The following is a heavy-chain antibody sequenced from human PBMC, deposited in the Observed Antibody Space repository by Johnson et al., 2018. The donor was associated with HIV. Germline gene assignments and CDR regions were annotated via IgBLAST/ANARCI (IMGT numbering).Heavy chain of an antibody. J-gene: IGHJ3*02. CDR2: ISYDGSHK. Sequence: QVQLVESGGGVVQPGRSLRLSCAASGFTFSSYAMHWVRQAPGKGLEWVAVISYDGSHKYYADSVKGRFTISRDNSKNTLYLQMNSLRAEDTAVYYCAKGPLYYYDSRLGSGAFDIWGQGTMVTVSS. CDR3: AKGPLYYYDSRLGSGAFDI. D-gene: IGHD3-22*01. V-gene: IGHV3-30*04. CDR1: GFTFSSYA.